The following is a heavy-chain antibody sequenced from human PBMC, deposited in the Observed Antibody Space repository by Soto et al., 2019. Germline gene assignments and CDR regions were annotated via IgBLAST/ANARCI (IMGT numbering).Heavy chain of an antibody. CDR3: ARTLDYGGSAGTNWFDP. Sequence: SSETLSLTCTVSGGSISSGAYSWSWIRLPPGKRLEWIGYIYHRGTSHYNPSLKSRVTMSVDGSKNQFSLNLRSVTAADTAVYYCARTLDYGGSAGTNWFDPWGQGTLVTVSS. CDR2: IYHRGTS. D-gene: IGHD2-15*01. V-gene: IGHV4-30-2*01. J-gene: IGHJ5*02. CDR1: GGSISSGAYS.